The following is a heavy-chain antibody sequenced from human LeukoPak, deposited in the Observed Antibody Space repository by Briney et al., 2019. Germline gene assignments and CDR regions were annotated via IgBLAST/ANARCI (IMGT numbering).Heavy chain of an antibody. J-gene: IGHJ4*02. CDR1: GFTFSSYA. CDR3: AKDRSSYYYGSGKVEYYFDY. CDR2: ISGSGGST. Sequence: GGSLRLSCAASGFTFSSYAMSWVRQAPGKGLEWVSAISGSGGSTYYADSVKGRFTISRDNSKNTLCLQMNSLRAEDTAVYYCAKDRSSYYYGSGKVEYYFDYWGQGTLVTVSS. V-gene: IGHV3-23*01. D-gene: IGHD3-10*01.